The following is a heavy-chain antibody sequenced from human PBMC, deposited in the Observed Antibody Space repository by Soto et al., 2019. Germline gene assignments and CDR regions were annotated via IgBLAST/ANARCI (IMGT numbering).Heavy chain of an antibody. CDR1: GDSVSSNSAA. J-gene: IGHJ4*02. V-gene: IGHV6-1*01. CDR2: TYYRSKWYN. Sequence: PSQTLSLTCAISGDSVSSNSAAWNWIRQSPSRGLEWLGRTYYRSKWYNDYAVSVKSRITINPDTSKNQFSLQLNSVTPEDTAVYYCARDTRPLYYDILFGYYNSGNYYFDYWGQGTLVTVSS. D-gene: IGHD3-9*01. CDR3: ARDTRPLYYDILFGYYNSGNYYFDY.